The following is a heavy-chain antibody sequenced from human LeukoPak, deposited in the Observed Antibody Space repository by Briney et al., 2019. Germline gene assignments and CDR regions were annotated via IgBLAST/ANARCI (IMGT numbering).Heavy chain of an antibody. V-gene: IGHV4-4*07. Sequence: SETLSLTCTVSGGSINSYYWSWIRQPAGKGLEWIGRIYTSGSTNYNPSLKSRATMSVETSKNQFSLKLSSVTAADTAVYYCARGSRRGNNWFDPWGQGTLVTVSS. CDR3: ARGSRRGNNWFDP. CDR1: GGSINSYY. CDR2: IYTSGST. D-gene: IGHD2-15*01. J-gene: IGHJ5*02.